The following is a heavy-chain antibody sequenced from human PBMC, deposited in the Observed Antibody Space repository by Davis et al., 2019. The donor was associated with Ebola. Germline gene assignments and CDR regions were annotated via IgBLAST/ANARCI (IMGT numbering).Heavy chain of an antibody. CDR2: LSLNGGSP. CDR3: AKAPQTTAAGIPRSPFDY. CDR1: GFSFDDYA. D-gene: IGHD6-13*01. V-gene: IGHV3-9*01. Sequence: PGGSLRLSCAASGFSFDDYAMHWVRHAPGKCLEWVSGLSLNGGSPHYADSVKGRFTISRDNAKNSLYLQMNSLTAEDTALYYCAKAPQTTAAGIPRSPFDYWGQGTLVTVSS. J-gene: IGHJ4*02.